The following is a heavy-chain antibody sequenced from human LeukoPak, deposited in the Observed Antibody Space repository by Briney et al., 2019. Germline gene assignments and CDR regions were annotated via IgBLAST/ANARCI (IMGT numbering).Heavy chain of an antibody. CDR1: GYTFTSYG. J-gene: IGHJ5*02. Sequence: ASVKVSCKASGYTFTSYGISWVRQAPGQGLEGMGWISTYNGNTNYAQKPQGRVTMTTDTSTSTAYMELRSLRSDDTAVHDCARDRAGRLSDPWRQGTLVTVSS. CDR3: ARDRAGRLSDP. V-gene: IGHV1-18*01. CDR2: ISTYNGNT. D-gene: IGHD3-10*01.